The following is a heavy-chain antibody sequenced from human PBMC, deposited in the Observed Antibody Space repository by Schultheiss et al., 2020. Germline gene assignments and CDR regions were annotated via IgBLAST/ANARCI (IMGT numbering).Heavy chain of an antibody. Sequence: SETLSLTCTVSGGSISSYYWSWIRQPAGKGLEWIGRIYTSGSTNYNPSLKSRVTVSVDTSKKQFSLKLTSVTAADTAVYFCARLIGDGDYVDYWGQGTLVTVSS. CDR3: ARLIGDGDYVDY. CDR1: GGSISSYY. D-gene: IGHD7-27*01. J-gene: IGHJ4*02. V-gene: IGHV4-4*07. CDR2: IYTSGST.